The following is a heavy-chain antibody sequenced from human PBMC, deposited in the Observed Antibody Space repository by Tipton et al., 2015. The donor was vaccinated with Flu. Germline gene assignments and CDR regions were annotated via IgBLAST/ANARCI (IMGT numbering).Heavy chain of an antibody. D-gene: IGHD3-3*01. CDR1: GFTFSSYW. CDR3: ARGGVWSGLNWFDP. V-gene: IGHV3-74*01. J-gene: IGHJ5*02. Sequence: LRLSCAASGFTFSSYWMHWVRQAPGKGLVWVSRINSDGSSTSYADSVKGRFTISGDNAKNTLYLQMNSLRAEDTAVYYCARGGVWSGLNWFDPWGQGTLVTVSS. CDR2: INSDGSST.